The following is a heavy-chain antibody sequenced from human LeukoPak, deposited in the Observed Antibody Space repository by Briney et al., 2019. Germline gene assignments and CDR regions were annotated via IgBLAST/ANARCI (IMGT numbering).Heavy chain of an antibody. V-gene: IGHV3-33*01. J-gene: IGHJ4*02. CDR3: ARENTAMKDY. Sequence: GGSLRLSCAASGFTFSRFGMHWVRQAPGKGLEWVAIIWFDGSKEYYADTVKGRFTISRDNSKNTVHLQMNSLRVEDTAVYYCARENTAMKDYWGQGTLVTVSS. D-gene: IGHD5-18*01. CDR1: GFTFSRFG. CDR2: IWFDGSKE.